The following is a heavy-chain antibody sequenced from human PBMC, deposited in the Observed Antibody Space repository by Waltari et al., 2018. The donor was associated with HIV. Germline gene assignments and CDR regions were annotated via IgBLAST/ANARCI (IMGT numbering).Heavy chain of an antibody. CDR3: ARSWGAFHSTDGRFDY. J-gene: IGHJ4*02. CDR1: GFTFDSYG. D-gene: IGHD2-2*01. V-gene: IGHV3-20*04. CDR2: LNWDGGKR. Sequence: EVQLAESGGGLVRPGGSLRLSCQASGFTFDSYGMHWVRQVAGRGLEWVAGLNWDGGKRSYADSVKGRCTISRDTSKNTVFLQMNRVRVEDTAVYFCARSWGAFHSTDGRFDYWGQGSLVTVSS.